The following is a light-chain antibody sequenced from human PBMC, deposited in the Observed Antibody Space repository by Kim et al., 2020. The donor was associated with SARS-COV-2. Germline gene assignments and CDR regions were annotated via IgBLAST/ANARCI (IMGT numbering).Light chain of an antibody. J-gene: IGLJ2*01. Sequence: QSALTQPASVSGSPGQSITISCTGTSSDVGGYNYVSWYQQHPGKAPKLMIYDVSNRPSGVSNRFSGSKSGNTASLTISGLQAEDEADYYCSSYTSSSLVVFGGGTQLTV. CDR2: DVS. CDR1: SSDVGGYNY. CDR3: SSYTSSSLVV. V-gene: IGLV2-14*03.